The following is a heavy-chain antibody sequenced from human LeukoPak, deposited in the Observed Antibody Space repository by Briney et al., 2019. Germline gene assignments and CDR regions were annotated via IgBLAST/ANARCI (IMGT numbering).Heavy chain of an antibody. CDR2: ISSSSSYI. J-gene: IGHJ3*02. V-gene: IGHV3-21*01. CDR1: GFTFSSYS. CDR3: ARDNWNARAFDI. D-gene: IGHD1-1*01. Sequence: PGGSLRLSCAASGFTFSSYSMNWVRQAPGKGLEWVSSISSSSSYIYYADSVKGRFTISRDNAKNSLYLQMNNLRAEDTAVYYCARDNWNARAFDIWGQGTMVTVSS.